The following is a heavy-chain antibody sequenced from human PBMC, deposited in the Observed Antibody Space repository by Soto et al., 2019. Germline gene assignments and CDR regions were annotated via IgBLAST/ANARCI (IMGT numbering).Heavy chain of an antibody. D-gene: IGHD6-19*01. J-gene: IGHJ5*02. CDR3: AGREQWLVNWFDP. CDR1: VGTFSSYA. Sequence: QVQRVQSGAEVTKPGSSVKVYCKASVGTFSSYAISLVRQAPGQGLEGMGGIIPIFGTAHYAQTFQGRVTIPADESTRTAYMALSSLRSEDTAGYYCAGREQWLVNWFDPWGQGTLVTVSS. V-gene: IGHV1-69*12. CDR2: IIPIFGTA.